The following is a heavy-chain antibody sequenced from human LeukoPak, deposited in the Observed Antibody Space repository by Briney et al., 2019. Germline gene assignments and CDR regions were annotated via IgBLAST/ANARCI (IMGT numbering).Heavy chain of an antibody. CDR2: INHSGIT. J-gene: IGHJ4*02. CDR1: GGSFSGYY. V-gene: IGHV4-34*01. CDR3: ARGHSSGWYPPYYFDY. Sequence: SETLSLTCAVYGGSFSGYYWSWIRQPPGKGLEWIGEINHSGITNYNPSLKSRVTISVDTSKNQFSLKLSSVTAADTAVYYCARGHSSGWYPPYYFDYWGQGTLVTVSS. D-gene: IGHD6-19*01.